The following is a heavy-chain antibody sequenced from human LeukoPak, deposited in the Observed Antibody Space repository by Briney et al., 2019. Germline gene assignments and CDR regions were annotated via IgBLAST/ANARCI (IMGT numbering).Heavy chain of an antibody. CDR1: SGSISGYY. CDR2: VYTSGST. V-gene: IGHV4-4*07. D-gene: IGHD6-13*01. Sequence: SDTLSPTCIVSSGSISGYYWSWIRQPPGKGLEWIGRVYTSGSTNYNPSLRSRVTMSADTSKNQFSLRLSSVTAADTAVYYCARGPYSSNWAFDSGGQGTLVTVSS. CDR3: ARGPYSSNWAFDS. J-gene: IGHJ4*02.